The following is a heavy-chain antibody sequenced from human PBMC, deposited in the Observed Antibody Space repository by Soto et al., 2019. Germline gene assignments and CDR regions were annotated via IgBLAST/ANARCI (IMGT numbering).Heavy chain of an antibody. Sequence: ASETLSLTCAVSGYSISSGDYWGWIRQPPGKGLEWIGSIYHSGSTYYNPSLKSRVTISVDTSKNQFSLKLSPVTAADTAVYYCARGGPFYASSGYYDYWGQGTLVTVS. CDR1: GYSISSGDY. CDR3: ARGGPFYASSGYYDY. V-gene: IGHV4-38-2*01. CDR2: IYHSGST. J-gene: IGHJ4*02. D-gene: IGHD3-22*01.